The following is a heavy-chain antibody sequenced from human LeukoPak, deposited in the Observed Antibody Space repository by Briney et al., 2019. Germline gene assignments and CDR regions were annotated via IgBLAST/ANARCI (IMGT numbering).Heavy chain of an antibody. J-gene: IGHJ4*02. CDR2: IIPIFGTA. CDR3: ATPQETPDYGGKDTRFDY. Sequence: SVKVSCKASGGTFRSYAISWVRQAPGQGLEWMGGIIPIFGTANYAQKFQGRVTITTDESTSTAYMELSSLRSEDTAVYYCATPQETPDYGGKDTRFDYWGQGTLVTVSS. CDR1: GGTFRSYA. V-gene: IGHV1-69*05. D-gene: IGHD4-23*01.